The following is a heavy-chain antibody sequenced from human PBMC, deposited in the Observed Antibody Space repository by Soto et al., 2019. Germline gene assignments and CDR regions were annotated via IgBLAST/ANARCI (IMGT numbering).Heavy chain of an antibody. CDR3: AIGGRYGSSSPTDY. D-gene: IGHD6-6*01. J-gene: IGHJ4*02. CDR2: IWYDGSNK. CDR1: GFTFSSYG. Sequence: QVQLVESGGGVVQPGRSLRLSCAASGFTFSSYGMHWVRQAPGKGLEWVALIWYDGSNKYYADSVKGRFTISRDNSKNTLYLQMNSPGAEDTAVYYWAIGGRYGSSSPTDYWGQGTLVTVS. V-gene: IGHV3-33*01.